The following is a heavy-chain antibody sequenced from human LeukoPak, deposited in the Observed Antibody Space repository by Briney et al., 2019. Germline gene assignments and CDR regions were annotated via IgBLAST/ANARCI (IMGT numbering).Heavy chain of an antibody. CDR3: ARLPPMGPCDY. J-gene: IGHJ4*02. CDR1: GGSISSSSYY. V-gene: IGHV4-39*01. Sequence: SETLSLTCPVSGGSISSSSYYWGWIRQPPGKGLEWIGSIYYSGSTYYNPSLKSRVTISVDTSKNQYSLKLGSVTAAETAVYYCARLPPMGPCDYWGQGTLVTVSS. CDR2: IYYSGST.